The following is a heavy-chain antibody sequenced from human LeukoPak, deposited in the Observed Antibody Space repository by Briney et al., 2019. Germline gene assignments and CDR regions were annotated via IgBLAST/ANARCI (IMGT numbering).Heavy chain of an antibody. CDR1: EFDLSTHA. D-gene: IGHD3-22*01. CDR2: ISISGTKT. V-gene: IGHV3-23*01. Sequence: LSGGSLRLSFAASEFDLSTHAMTWVRQAPGKGLEWVSAISISGTKTYYADSVKGRFTISRDNSKNTLYLQMYSLRAEDTAVYYCARGSTYYESRGQVPFDYWGQGTLVTVSS. J-gene: IGHJ4*02. CDR3: ARGSTYYESRGQVPFDY.